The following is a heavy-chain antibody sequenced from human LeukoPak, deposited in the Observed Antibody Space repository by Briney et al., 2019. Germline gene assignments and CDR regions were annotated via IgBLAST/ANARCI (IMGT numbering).Heavy chain of an antibody. Sequence: GGSLRLSCAASGFTFTTYWMGWVRQAPGKGLEWVANIKQDGSEKYYVDSVKGRFTISRDNVKNSLYLQMNSLRAEDTAVYYCASPYSSRWYELCYWGQGTLVTVSS. CDR1: GFTFTTYW. CDR3: ASPYSSRWYELCY. D-gene: IGHD6-13*01. V-gene: IGHV3-7*01. J-gene: IGHJ4*02. CDR2: IKQDGSEK.